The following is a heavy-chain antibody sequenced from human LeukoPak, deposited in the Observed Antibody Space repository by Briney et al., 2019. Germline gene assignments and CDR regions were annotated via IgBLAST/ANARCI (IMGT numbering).Heavy chain of an antibody. CDR3: AKTGLDSGYDSPHFDY. CDR2: ISYDGSNK. J-gene: IGHJ4*02. D-gene: IGHD5-12*01. CDR1: GFTFSSYG. V-gene: IGHV3-30*18. Sequence: PGGSLRLSCAASGFTFSSYGMHWVRQAPGKGLEWVAVISYDGSNKYYADSVKGRFTISRDNSKSTLYLQMNSLRAEDTAVYYCAKTGLDSGYDSPHFDYWGQGTLVTVSS.